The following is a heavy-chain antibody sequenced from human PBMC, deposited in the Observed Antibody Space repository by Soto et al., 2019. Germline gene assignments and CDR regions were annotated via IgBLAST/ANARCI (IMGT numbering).Heavy chain of an antibody. Sequence: EVQLLDCGGDLGQPGGSLRLSCAASGFSFSSHVMSWVRQAPGKGLEWVSSISGSGGGTYYADSVKGRFIISRDNSKNTLDLQMNSLRVEDTAVYYCAKGWCDSWGQGTLVTVS. CDR2: ISGSGGGT. CDR3: AKGWCDS. V-gene: IGHV3-23*01. CDR1: GFSFSSHV. J-gene: IGHJ5*01.